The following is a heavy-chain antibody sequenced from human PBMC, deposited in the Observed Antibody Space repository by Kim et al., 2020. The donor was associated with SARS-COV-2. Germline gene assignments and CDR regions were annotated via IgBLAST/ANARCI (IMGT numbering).Heavy chain of an antibody. CDR2: IIPIFGTA. J-gene: IGHJ6*02. D-gene: IGHD6-19*01. CDR1: GGTFSSYA. Sequence: SVKVSCKASGGTFSSYAISWVRQAPGQGLEWMGGIIPIFGTANYAQKFQGRVTITADESTSTAYMELSSLRSEDTAVYYCARTEHGGQVAGTYQHYYYGMDVWGQGTTVTVSS. V-gene: IGHV1-69*13. CDR3: ARTEHGGQVAGTYQHYYYGMDV.